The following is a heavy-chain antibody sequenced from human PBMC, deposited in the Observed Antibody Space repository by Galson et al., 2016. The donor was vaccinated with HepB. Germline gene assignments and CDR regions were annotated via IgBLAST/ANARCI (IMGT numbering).Heavy chain of an antibody. CDR3: ARVEMATIALDN. V-gene: IGHV3-53*01. CDR1: GFSVSXXY. J-gene: IGHJ4*02. D-gene: IGHD5-24*01. Sequence: SLRLSCAGTGFSVSXXYMSXXRQAXXXGLXXVSVXXTGXRXSYXDSVKXRFTIARDISKNTLYLQMNSLRAEDTAVYYCARVEMATIALDNWGQGTLVTVSS. CDR2: XXTGXRX.